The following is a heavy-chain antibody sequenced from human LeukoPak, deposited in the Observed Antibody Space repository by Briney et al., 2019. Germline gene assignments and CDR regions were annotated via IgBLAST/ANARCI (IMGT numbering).Heavy chain of an antibody. D-gene: IGHD5-24*01. CDR3: ARGGVGDGYSDAFDI. V-gene: IGHV4-59*01. J-gene: IGHJ3*02. CDR2: IYYSGST. CDR1: SGSISSYY. Sequence: SETLSLTCTVSSGSISSYYWSWIRQPPGKGLEWIGYIYYSGSTNYNPSLKSRVTISVDTSKNQFSLKLSSVTAADTAVYYCARGGVGDGYSDAFDIWDQGTMVTVSS.